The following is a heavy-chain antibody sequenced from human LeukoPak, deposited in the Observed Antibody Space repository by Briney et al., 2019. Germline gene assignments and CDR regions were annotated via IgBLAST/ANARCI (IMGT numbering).Heavy chain of an antibody. CDR3: ARSTYSRTLYYFDY. D-gene: IGHD6-13*01. Sequence: LGASVKVSCKASGYTFTGYYMHWVRQAPGQGLEWMGWINPNSGSTNYAQKFQGRVTMTRDTSISTAYMELSRLRSDDTAVYYCARSTYSRTLYYFDYWGQGTLVTVSS. V-gene: IGHV1-2*03. CDR1: GYTFTGYY. CDR2: INPNSGST. J-gene: IGHJ4*02.